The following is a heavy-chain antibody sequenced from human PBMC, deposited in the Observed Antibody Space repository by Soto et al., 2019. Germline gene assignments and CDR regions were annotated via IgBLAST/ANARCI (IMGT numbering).Heavy chain of an antibody. J-gene: IGHJ6*02. Sequence: GASVKVSCKASGYTFTGYYMHWVRQAPGQGLEWMGWINPNSGGTNYAQKFQGRVTMTRDTSISTAYMELSRLRSDDTAVYYCARYRATVTTLSGESGATPRRYGMDVWGQGTTVTVSS. D-gene: IGHD4-4*01. CDR2: INPNSGGT. CDR3: ARYRATVTTLSGESGATPRRYGMDV. V-gene: IGHV1-2*02. CDR1: GYTFTGYY.